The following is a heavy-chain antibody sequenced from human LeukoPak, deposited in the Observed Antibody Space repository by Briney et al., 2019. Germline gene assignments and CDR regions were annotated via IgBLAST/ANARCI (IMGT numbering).Heavy chain of an antibody. D-gene: IGHD2-2*01. J-gene: IGHJ4*02. V-gene: IGHV3-15*07. Sequence: GGSLRLSCAASGFTFSNDWMNWVRQAPGKGLEWVGRIKSKKGGRTSEYADRGRYRFSISRDDKTNEQHMKMQRLKNADTSIYFCTTSGALVGFYSSSDLPVDHWGQGTLVTVSS. CDR3: TTSGALVGFYSSSDLPVDH. CDR1: GFTFSNDW. CDR2: IKSKKGGRTS.